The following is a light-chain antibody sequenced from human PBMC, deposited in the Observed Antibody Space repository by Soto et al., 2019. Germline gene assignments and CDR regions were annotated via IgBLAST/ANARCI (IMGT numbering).Light chain of an antibody. Sequence: DIQMTQSPSTLSASVGDRVTITCRASQSISRSLAWYQQKPGKAPNLLIFDASSLEGGVPSRFSGSGFGTEFTLTITNLQPADFATYYCQQIYSNPRMFGQGTKVEMK. CDR3: QQIYSNPRM. J-gene: IGKJ1*01. V-gene: IGKV1-5*01. CDR1: QSISRS. CDR2: DAS.